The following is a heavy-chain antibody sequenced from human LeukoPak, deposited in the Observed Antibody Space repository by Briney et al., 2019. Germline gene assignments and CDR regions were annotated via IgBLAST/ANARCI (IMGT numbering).Heavy chain of an antibody. CDR2: ISAYNGNT. CDR1: GYTFTSYG. V-gene: IGHV1-18*01. D-gene: IGHD3-10*01. CDR3: AGREYYGSGSYYSQNNYYYYMDV. J-gene: IGHJ6*03. Sequence: ASVKVSCKASGYTFTSYGISWVRQAPGQGLEWMGWISAYNGNTNYAQKLQGRVTMTTDTSTSTAYMELSSLRSEDTAVYYCAGREYYGSGSYYSQNNYYYYMDVWGKGTTVTVSS.